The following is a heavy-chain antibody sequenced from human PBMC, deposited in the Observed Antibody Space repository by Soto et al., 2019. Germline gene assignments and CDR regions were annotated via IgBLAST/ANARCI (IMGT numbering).Heavy chain of an antibody. CDR2: IIPIFGTA. J-gene: IGHJ6*02. Sequence: SSVKVCCKASGGTFSSYAISWVRQAPGQGLEWMGGIIPIFGTANYAQKFQGRVTITADESTSTAYMELSSLRSEDTAVYYCARGIYFYGPLTPHYGMAVRGQGSTVIVSS. V-gene: IGHV1-69*13. CDR3: ARGIYFYGPLTPHYGMAV. CDR1: GGTFSSYA. D-gene: IGHD3-10*01.